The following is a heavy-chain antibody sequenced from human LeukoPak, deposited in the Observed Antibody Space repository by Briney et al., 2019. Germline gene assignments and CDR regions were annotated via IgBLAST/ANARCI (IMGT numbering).Heavy chain of an antibody. CDR1: GGSVSSGSYY. V-gene: IGHV4-61*01. CDR3: ARDGYYFRGFDY. D-gene: IGHD5-12*01. J-gene: IGHJ4*02. CDR2: IYYSGST. Sequence: SETLSLTCTVSGGSVSSGSYYWSWIRQPPGKGLEWIGYIYYSGSTNYNPSLKSRVTISVDTSKNQFSLKLSSVTAADTAVYYCARDGYYFRGFDYWGQGTLVTVSS.